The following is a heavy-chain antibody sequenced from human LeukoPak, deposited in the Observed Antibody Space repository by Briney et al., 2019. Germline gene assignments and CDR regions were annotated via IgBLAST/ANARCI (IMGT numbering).Heavy chain of an antibody. CDR1: GYTFTSYD. J-gene: IGHJ4*02. D-gene: IGHD1-7*01. V-gene: IGHV1-8*01. CDR2: MNPNSGNT. Sequence: AASVKVSCKSSGYTFTSYDINWVRQATGQGLEWMGWMNPNSGNTGYAQKFQGRVTMTRNTSISTAYMELSRLRSDDTAVYYCARSYNWNYGVEMDYWGQGTLVTVSP. CDR3: ARSYNWNYGVEMDY.